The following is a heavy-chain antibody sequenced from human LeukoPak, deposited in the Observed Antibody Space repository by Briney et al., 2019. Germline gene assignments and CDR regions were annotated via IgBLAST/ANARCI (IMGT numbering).Heavy chain of an antibody. D-gene: IGHD4-23*01. J-gene: IGHJ4*02. CDR2: ISAYNGNT. CDR1: GYTFTSYG. Sequence: EASVKVSCKASGYTFTSYGISWVRQAPGQGLEWMGWISAYNGNTNYAQKLQGRVTMTTDTSTSTAYMELRSLRSDDTAVYYCARVSPGYGGNSGFDYWGQGTLVTVSS. CDR3: ARVSPGYGGNSGFDY. V-gene: IGHV1-18*01.